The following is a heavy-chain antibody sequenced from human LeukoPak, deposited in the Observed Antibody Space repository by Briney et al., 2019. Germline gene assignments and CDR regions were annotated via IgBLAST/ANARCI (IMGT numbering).Heavy chain of an antibody. CDR2: IWYDGGNK. V-gene: IGHV3-33*03. J-gene: IGHJ3*02. Sequence: PGGSLRLSCAASGFTFSSYGMHWVRQAPGKGLEWVAVIWYDGGNKYYADSVKGRFAISRDNAKNSLYLQMNSLRAEDTALYYCAKDRYFDWSNDAFDIWGQGTMVTVSS. CDR1: GFTFSSYG. CDR3: AKDRYFDWSNDAFDI. D-gene: IGHD3-9*01.